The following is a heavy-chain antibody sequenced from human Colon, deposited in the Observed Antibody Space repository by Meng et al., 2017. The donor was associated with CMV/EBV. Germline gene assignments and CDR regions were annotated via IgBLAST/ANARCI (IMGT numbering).Heavy chain of an antibody. CDR3: ARVKVPGGSGMTGIYRGAFDM. V-gene: IGHV3-20*01. CDR2: INWKGGST. D-gene: IGHD2-15*01. J-gene: IGHJ3*02. CDR1: GFTFDDYG. Sequence: GGSLRLSCAASGFTFDDYGMAWVRQVPGRGLEWVSGINWKGGSTGYGDSVKGRFTISRDNANNSLYLQMDTLRAEDTALYHCARVKVPGGSGMTGIYRGAFDMWGQGTMVTVSS.